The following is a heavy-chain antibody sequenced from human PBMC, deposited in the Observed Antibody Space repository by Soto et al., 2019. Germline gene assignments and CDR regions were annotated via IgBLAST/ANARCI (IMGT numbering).Heavy chain of an antibody. Sequence: GGSLILSCAASGFSFISYLMNWVRQAPGKGLEWVSGISDSGGSTTYADSVKGRFTISRDNSKKTLYLQMNSLRAEDTAIYYCAQIKRHVDWLPDYWGQGTLVTVSS. D-gene: IGHD3-9*01. CDR3: AQIKRHVDWLPDY. CDR1: GFSFISYL. CDR2: ISDSGGST. V-gene: IGHV3-23*01. J-gene: IGHJ4*02.